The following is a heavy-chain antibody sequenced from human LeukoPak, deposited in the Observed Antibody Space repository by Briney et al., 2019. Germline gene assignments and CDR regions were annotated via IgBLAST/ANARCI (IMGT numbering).Heavy chain of an antibody. D-gene: IGHD6-19*01. CDR1: GFTFSSYS. J-gene: IGHJ4*02. CDR3: ARDSRWLGLDY. V-gene: IGHV3-48*04. CDR2: IDTSSSTI. Sequence: GGSLRLSCVASGFTFSSYSMSWVRQAPGKGLEWVSYIDTSSSTIYYADSVKGRFTISRDNAKNSLYLQMNSLRAEDTAVYYCARDSRWLGLDYWGQGTLVTVSS.